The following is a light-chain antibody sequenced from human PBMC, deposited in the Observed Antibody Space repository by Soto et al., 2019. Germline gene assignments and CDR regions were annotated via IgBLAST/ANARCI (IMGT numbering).Light chain of an antibody. Sequence: IVFTQPPHSLSVSPGEPASISCRSSQSLTHTSGYNYLDWYLLKPGQPPQLLIYLGSNRGSGVPERFSGSGSGTDFTLTISRVETEDAGIYFCMLSLQTLITFGQGTRLEIK. J-gene: IGKJ5*01. V-gene: IGKV2-28*01. CDR2: LGS. CDR1: QSLTHTSGYNY. CDR3: MLSLQTLIT.